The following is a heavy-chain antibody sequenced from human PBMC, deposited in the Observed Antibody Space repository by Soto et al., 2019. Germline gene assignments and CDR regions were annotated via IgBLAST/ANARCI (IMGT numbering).Heavy chain of an antibody. CDR3: VHTVLVQTITGAHYFDY. CDR2: IYWNEDK. D-gene: IGHD2-8*02. J-gene: IGHJ4*02. CDR1: AFSLSTNGVG. V-gene: IGHV2-5*01. Sequence: SGPTLVNPTQTLTLTHTFSAFSLSTNGVGVGWIRQPPGKPLEWLAVIYWNEDKRYSRSLKSRLSITKDTSKNQVVLTMTTMDPVDTATYYCVHTVLVQTITGAHYFDYRGPGILVTVSA.